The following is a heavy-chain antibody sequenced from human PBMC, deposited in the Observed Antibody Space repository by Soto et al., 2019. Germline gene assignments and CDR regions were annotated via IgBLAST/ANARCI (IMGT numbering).Heavy chain of an antibody. Sequence: ASVKVSCKASGYTFTSYDINWVRQATGQGLEWMGWMNPNSGNTGYAQKFQGRVTMTRNTSISTAYMELSSLRSEDTAVYYCARAPRSLSPWGRCAFDIWGQGTMVTVSS. D-gene: IGHD7-27*01. J-gene: IGHJ3*02. CDR2: MNPNSGNT. CDR3: ARAPRSLSPWGRCAFDI. CDR1: GYTFTSYD. V-gene: IGHV1-8*01.